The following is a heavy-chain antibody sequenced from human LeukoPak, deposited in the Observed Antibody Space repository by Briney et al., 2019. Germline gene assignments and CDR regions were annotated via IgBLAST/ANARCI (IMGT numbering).Heavy chain of an antibody. D-gene: IGHD6-19*01. CDR1: GGSISSSSYY. J-gene: IGHJ4*02. CDR2: IYYSGST. CDR3: ARVSSGWYNFDY. V-gene: IGHV4-39*07. Sequence: NASETLSLTCTVSGGSISSSSYYWGWIRQPPGKGLEWIGSIYYSGSTYYNPSLKSRVTISVDTSKNQFSLKLSSVTAADTAVYYCARVSSGWYNFDYWGQGTLVTVSS.